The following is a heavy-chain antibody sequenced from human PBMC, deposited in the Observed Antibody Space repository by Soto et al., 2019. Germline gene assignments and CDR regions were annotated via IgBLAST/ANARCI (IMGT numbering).Heavy chain of an antibody. CDR3: ARCGAHYYDSSGYQAPFDY. CDR2: VTRSGST. CDR1: GDSMDNHRW. J-gene: IGHJ4*02. D-gene: IGHD3-22*01. V-gene: IGHV4-4*02. Sequence: PSETLSLTCAVFGDSMDNHRWWSWVRQSPGKGLEWIGEVTRSGSTNYNPSLKSRVTISVDTSKNQFSLKLSSVTAADTAVYYCARCGAHYYDSSGYQAPFDYWGQGTLVTVSS.